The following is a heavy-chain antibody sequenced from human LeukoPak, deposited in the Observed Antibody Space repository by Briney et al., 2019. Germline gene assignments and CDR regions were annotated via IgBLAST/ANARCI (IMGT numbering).Heavy chain of an antibody. Sequence: GGSLRLSCAASGFGLSTYLMNWVRHVRGRGLVGVAIIKGDGSESHYVDSVRGRFTISRDNDQNSLYLQMNSLRAEDTAVYYCARDPSGSSSGWYYFDYSGEGDL. CDR3: ARDPSGSSSGWYYFDY. J-gene: IGHJ4*02. D-gene: IGHD6-19*01. V-gene: IGHV3-7*03. CDR2: IKGDGSES. CDR1: GFGLSTYL.